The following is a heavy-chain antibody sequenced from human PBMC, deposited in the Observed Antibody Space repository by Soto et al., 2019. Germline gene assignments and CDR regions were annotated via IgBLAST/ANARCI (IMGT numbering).Heavy chain of an antibody. CDR3: AVTTSLQSKYLDV. V-gene: IGHV6-1*01. CDR1: GDSVSSNSAA. D-gene: IGHD4-4*01. Sequence: PSQTLSLTCAISGDSVSSNSAAWNWIRQSPSRGLEWLGRTYYRSRWYNDYAVSVKSRITVNPDTSKNQFSLHLNSVTPEDTAVYHCAVTTSLQSKYLDVPDKGTSLTGS. CDR2: TYYRSRWYN. J-gene: IGHJ6*03.